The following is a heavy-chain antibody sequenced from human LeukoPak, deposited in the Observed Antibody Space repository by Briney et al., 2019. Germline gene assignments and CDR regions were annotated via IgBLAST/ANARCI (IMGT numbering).Heavy chain of an antibody. CDR1: GFTFSSYW. D-gene: IGHD3-22*01. CDR2: INSDGSST. J-gene: IGHJ4*02. Sequence: GGSLRLSCAASGFTFSSYWMHWVRQAPGKGLVWVSRINSDGSSTSYADSVKGRFTISRDNAKNTLYLQMNSLRAEDTAVYYCAKVYYDSSGYSTYFDYWGQGTLVTVSS. CDR3: AKVYYDSSGYSTYFDY. V-gene: IGHV3-74*01.